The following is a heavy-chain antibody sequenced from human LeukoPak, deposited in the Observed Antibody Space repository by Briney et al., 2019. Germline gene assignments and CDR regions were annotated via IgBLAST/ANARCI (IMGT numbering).Heavy chain of an antibody. Sequence: GGSLRLSCAASGFTVSSNYMSWVRQAPGKGLEWVSVIYSGGSTYYADSVKGRFTISRDNSKNTLYLQMNSLRAEDTAVYYCAAPGGSSSSPWFDPWGQGTLVTVSS. V-gene: IGHV3-53*01. CDR3: AAPGGSSSSPWFDP. CDR2: IYSGGST. D-gene: IGHD6-6*01. CDR1: GFTVSSNY. J-gene: IGHJ5*02.